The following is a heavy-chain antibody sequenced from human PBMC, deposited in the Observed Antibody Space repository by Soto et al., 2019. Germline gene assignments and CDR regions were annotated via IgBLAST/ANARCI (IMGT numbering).Heavy chain of an antibody. Sequence: GGSLRLSCAASGFTFSDHHMDWVRQAPGKGLEWVASIKKDGSEKYYVGSVKGRFTISRDSAKNSLYLQMDNLRGEDTAVYYCARTVVVVVPDNFDHWGQGTLVTVSS. V-gene: IGHV3-7*01. CDR1: GFTFSDHH. J-gene: IGHJ4*02. D-gene: IGHD3-22*01. CDR3: ARTVVVVVPDNFDH. CDR2: IKKDGSEK.